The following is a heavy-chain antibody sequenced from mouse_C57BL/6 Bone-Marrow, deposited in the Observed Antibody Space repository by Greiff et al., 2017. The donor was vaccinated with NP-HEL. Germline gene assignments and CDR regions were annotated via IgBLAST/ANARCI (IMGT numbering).Heavy chain of an antibody. CDR2: ISSGGSYT. Sequence: EVQGVESGGDLVKPGGSLKLSCAASGFTFSSYGMSWVRQTPDKRLEWVATISSGGSYTYYPDSVKGRFTISRDNAKNTLYLQMSSLKSEDTAMYYCARHPAAYYSNYDAMDYWGQGTSVTVSS. CDR1: GFTFSSYG. J-gene: IGHJ4*01. V-gene: IGHV5-6*01. D-gene: IGHD2-5*01. CDR3: ARHPAAYYSNYDAMDY.